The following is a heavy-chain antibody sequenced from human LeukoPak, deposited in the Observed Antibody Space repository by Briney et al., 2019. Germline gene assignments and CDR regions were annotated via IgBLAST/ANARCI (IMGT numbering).Heavy chain of an antibody. J-gene: IGHJ5*02. Sequence: GGSLRLSCTTSGFTFGDYAMSWFRQAPGKGLEWVGFITSKAYGATTEYAASVKDRFFISRDDSKSIAYLQMNSLETEDTAVYYCTRVLAAAGRWSDPWGQGSLVTVSS. CDR3: TRVLAAAGRWSDP. D-gene: IGHD6-13*01. V-gene: IGHV3-49*03. CDR2: ITSKAYGATT. CDR1: GFTFGDYA.